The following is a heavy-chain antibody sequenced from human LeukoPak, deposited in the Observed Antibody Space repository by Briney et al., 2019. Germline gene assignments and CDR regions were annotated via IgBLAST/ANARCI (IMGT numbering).Heavy chain of an antibody. Sequence: PSETLSLTCTVSGGSISSSSYYWGWIRQPPGKGLEWIGYIYYSGSTNYNPSLKSRVTISVDTSKNQFSLKLSSVTAADTAVYYCASAPRYCTNGVCYTDYYYYGMDVWGQGTTVTVSS. CDR1: GGSISSSSYY. J-gene: IGHJ6*02. CDR2: IYYSGST. D-gene: IGHD2-8*01. V-gene: IGHV4-61*05. CDR3: ASAPRYCTNGVCYTDYYYYGMDV.